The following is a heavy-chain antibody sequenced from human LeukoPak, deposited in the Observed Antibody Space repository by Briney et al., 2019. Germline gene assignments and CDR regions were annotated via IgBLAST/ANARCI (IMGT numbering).Heavy chain of an antibody. CDR1: GGSFSGYY. CDR3: ARVTGYTIEDYFDY. Sequence: SETLSLTCAVYGGSFSGYYWSWIRQPPGKGLEWIGNIYYSGSTNYNPSLKSRVTISVDTSKNQFSLKLRSVTAADTAVYYCARVTGYTIEDYFDYWGQGTLVTVSS. D-gene: IGHD2-8*01. J-gene: IGHJ4*02. V-gene: IGHV4-59*01. CDR2: IYYSGST.